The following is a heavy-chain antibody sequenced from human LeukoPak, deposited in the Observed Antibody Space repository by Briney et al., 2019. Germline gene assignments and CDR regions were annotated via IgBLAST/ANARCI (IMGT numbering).Heavy chain of an antibody. CDR2: ISGSGGST. CDR1: GFTFSNAW. J-gene: IGHJ6*02. Sequence: PGGSLRLSCAASGFTFSNAWMSWVRQAPGKGLEWVSGISGSGGSTYYADSVKGRFTSSRDNSNNTLYVQMNSLRVEDTAVYYCAKSGGLSGSGRLAMDVWGQGTTVTVSS. D-gene: IGHD3-10*01. V-gene: IGHV3-23*01. CDR3: AKSGGLSGSGRLAMDV.